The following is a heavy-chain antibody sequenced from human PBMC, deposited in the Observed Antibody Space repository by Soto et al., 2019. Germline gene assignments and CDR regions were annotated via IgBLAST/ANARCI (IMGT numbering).Heavy chain of an antibody. V-gene: IGHV1-3*01. Sequence: ASVKVSCKASGYTFTSYAMHWVRQAPGQRLEWMGWINAGNGNTKYSQKFQGRVTITRDTSASTAYMELSSLRSEDTAVYYCAMGGDSLVPFQHWGQGTLVTVSS. D-gene: IGHD4-17*01. CDR1: GYTFTSYA. J-gene: IGHJ1*01. CDR3: AMGGDSLVPFQH. CDR2: INAGNGNT.